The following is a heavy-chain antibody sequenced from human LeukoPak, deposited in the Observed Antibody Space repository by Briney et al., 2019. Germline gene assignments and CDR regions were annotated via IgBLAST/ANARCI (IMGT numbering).Heavy chain of an antibody. V-gene: IGHV3-21*01. Sequence: GGSLRLSCAASGFAFSSYSMNWIRQAPGKGLEWVSSITTSSSHLYYADSVKGRFTISRDNAKNSLYLQMNSLGAEDTAVYYCASLMTSVTIPDYWGQGTLVTVSS. CDR2: ITTSSSHL. J-gene: IGHJ4*02. CDR3: ASLMTSVTIPDY. D-gene: IGHD4-17*01. CDR1: GFAFSSYS.